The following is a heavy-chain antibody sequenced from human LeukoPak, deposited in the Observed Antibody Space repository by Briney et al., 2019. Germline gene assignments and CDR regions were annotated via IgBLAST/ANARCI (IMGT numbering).Heavy chain of an antibody. J-gene: IGHJ6*02. CDR3: ARDRTDGDSDYYYGMDV. Sequence: ASVKVSCKASGGTFSSYAISWVRQAPGQGLEWMGRIIPILGIANYAQKFQGRVTITADKSTSTAYMELSSLRSEDTAVYYCARDRTDGDSDYYYGMDVWGQGTTVTGSS. CDR2: IIPILGIA. V-gene: IGHV1-69*04. CDR1: GGTFSSYA. D-gene: IGHD4-17*01.